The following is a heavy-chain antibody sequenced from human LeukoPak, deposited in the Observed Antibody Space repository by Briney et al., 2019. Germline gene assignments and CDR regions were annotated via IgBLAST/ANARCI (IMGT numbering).Heavy chain of an antibody. CDR2: IHYSGNT. CDR1: GGSISSYY. Sequence: SETLSLTCTVSGGSISSYYWIWIRQSPGRGLECVGYIHYSGNTNYNPSFKSRVTISLDTSRKQLSLKLRFVTAADTAVYYCVAGGDGMATILAEYWGQGTLVTVSS. V-gene: IGHV4-59*08. J-gene: IGHJ4*02. CDR3: VAGGDGMATILAEY. D-gene: IGHD5-24*01.